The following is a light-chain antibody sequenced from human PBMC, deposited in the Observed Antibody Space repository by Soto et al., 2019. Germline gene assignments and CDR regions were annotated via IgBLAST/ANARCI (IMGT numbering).Light chain of an antibody. V-gene: IGLV2-14*03. CDR2: DVS. CDR3: SSYTVRGTIV. J-gene: IGLJ1*01. Sequence: QSALTQPASVSGSPGQSITVSCTGTSSDVGGYNYVSWYQQHPGKAPKLIIYDVSVRPSGVSDRFSASMSGNTASLTISGLQAEDEADYYCSSYTVRGTIVFGGGTKVTVL. CDR1: SSDVGGYNY.